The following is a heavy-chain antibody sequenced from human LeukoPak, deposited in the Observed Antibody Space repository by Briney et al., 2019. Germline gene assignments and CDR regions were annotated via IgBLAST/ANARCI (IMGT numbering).Heavy chain of an antibody. V-gene: IGHV1-8*01. CDR1: GYTFTNFD. J-gene: IGHJ4*02. Sequence: ASVKVSCKASGYTFTNFDINWVRQAPGQGLEWMGWMNPVSGKAGSAQKFRGRVTLTRDTSISTAYMEVSSLRFDDTAFYYCARAPMGTAPLYWGQGTLVTVSS. CDR2: MNPVSGKA. D-gene: IGHD1/OR15-1a*01. CDR3: ARAPMGTAPLY.